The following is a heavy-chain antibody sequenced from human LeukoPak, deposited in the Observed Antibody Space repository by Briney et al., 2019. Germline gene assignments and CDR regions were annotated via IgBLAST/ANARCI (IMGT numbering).Heavy chain of an antibody. V-gene: IGHV4-30-4*01. CDR2: IYYSGSA. CDR1: GGSIGSGDYY. J-gene: IGHJ4*02. D-gene: IGHD6-13*01. CDR3: ARVLGVAAVDDY. Sequence: SETLSLTCTVSGGSIGSGDYYWSWIHQPPGKGLEWIGYIYYSGSAYYNPSLKSRVTISVDTSKNQFSLKLSSVTAADTAVYYCARVLGVAAVDDYWGQGTLLTVSS.